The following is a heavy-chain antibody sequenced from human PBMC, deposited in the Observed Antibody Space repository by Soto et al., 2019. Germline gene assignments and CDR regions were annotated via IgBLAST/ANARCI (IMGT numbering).Heavy chain of an antibody. CDR1: GGSISSSSYY. CDR2: IYYSGST. J-gene: IGHJ4*02. V-gene: IGHV4-39*07. D-gene: IGHD6-6*01. Sequence: SETLSLTCTVSGGSISSSSYYWGWIRQPPGKGLEWIGSIYYSGSTYYNPSLKSRVTISVDTSKNQFSLKLSSVTAADTAVYYCARGLGSSPRYYFDYWGQGTLVTVSS. CDR3: ARGLGSSPRYYFDY.